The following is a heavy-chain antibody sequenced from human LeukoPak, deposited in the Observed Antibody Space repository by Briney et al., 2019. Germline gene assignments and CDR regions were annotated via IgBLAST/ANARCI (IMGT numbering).Heavy chain of an antibody. J-gene: IGHJ1*01. CDR2: ISSSSSYI. D-gene: IGHD6-19*01. CDR1: GFTFSSYS. Sequence: GGSLRLSCAASGFTFSSYSMNWVRQAPGKGLEWVSSISSSSSYIYYADSVKGRFTISKDNAKNSLYLQMNSLRAEDTAVYYCARAGDSSGWELRAEYFQHWGQGTLVTVSS. V-gene: IGHV3-21*01. CDR3: ARAGDSSGWELRAEYFQH.